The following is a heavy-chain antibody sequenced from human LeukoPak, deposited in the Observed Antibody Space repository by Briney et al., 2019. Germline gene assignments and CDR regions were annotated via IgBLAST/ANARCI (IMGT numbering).Heavy chain of an antibody. D-gene: IGHD2-15*01. Sequence: ASVKVSCKASGYTFTGYYMHWVRQAPGQGLEWMGWINPNSGGTNYAQKLQGRVTMTTDTSTSTAYMELRSLRSDDTAVYYCARAKQYCSGGSCYMSWFDPWGQGTLVTVSS. V-gene: IGHV1-2*02. CDR3: ARAKQYCSGGSCYMSWFDP. CDR2: INPNSGGT. CDR1: GYTFTGYY. J-gene: IGHJ5*02.